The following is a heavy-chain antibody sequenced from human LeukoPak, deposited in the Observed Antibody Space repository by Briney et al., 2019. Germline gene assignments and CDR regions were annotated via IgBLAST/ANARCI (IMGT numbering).Heavy chain of an antibody. CDR3: ARDLGYSSPDY. J-gene: IGHJ4*02. Sequence: PGGSLRLSCAASGFTFSDYYMSWIRQTPGKGLEWVSYISSSGSTIKYADSVKGRFTVSRDNAMNSLYLQMNSLRAEDTAVYYCARDLGYSSPDYWGQGTLVTVSS. V-gene: IGHV3-11*01. CDR1: GFTFSDYY. D-gene: IGHD6-13*01. CDR2: ISSSGSTI.